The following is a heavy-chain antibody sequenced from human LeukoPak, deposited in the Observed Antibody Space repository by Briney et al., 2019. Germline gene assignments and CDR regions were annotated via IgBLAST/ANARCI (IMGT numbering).Heavy chain of an antibody. J-gene: IGHJ4*02. CDR3: ARLGGPYCTNGVCPGGY. V-gene: IGHV1-69*13. CDR1: GGTFSSYA. Sequence: SVKVSCTASGGTFSSYAISWVRQAPGQGLEWMGGIIPIFGTANYAQKFQGRVTITADESTSTAYMELGSLRSEDTAVYYCARLGGPYCTNGVCPGGYWGQGTLVTVSS. D-gene: IGHD2-8*01. CDR2: IIPIFGTA.